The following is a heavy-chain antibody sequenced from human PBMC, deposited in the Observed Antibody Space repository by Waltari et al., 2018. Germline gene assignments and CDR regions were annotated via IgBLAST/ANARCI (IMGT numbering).Heavy chain of an antibody. Sequence: QVHLVESGGGVVQSGGSLRLSCAASGFTFCDYGMHWVRKAPGKGLEWVAFIRYDGNNKYYADSVKGRFTISRDNSKNTLYLQMDSLRVEDTAVYYCAKEDGVGPTTTSFNYWGQGTLVTVSS. CDR1: GFTFCDYG. J-gene: IGHJ4*02. CDR2: IRYDGNNK. CDR3: AKEDGVGPTTTSFNY. D-gene: IGHD1-26*01. V-gene: IGHV3-30*02.